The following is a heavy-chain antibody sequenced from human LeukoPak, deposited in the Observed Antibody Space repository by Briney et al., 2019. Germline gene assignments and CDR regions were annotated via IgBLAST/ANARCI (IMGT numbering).Heavy chain of an antibody. D-gene: IGHD1-26*01. J-gene: IGHJ4*02. CDR1: GGSISGSSYY. Sequence: SETLSLTCTVSGGSISGSSYYWGWIRQPPGKGLEWIGSIYYSGSTYYNPSLKSRVTISVDTSKNQFSLKLNSVTATDTAVYYCARDSGSYHAIDYWGQGTLVTVSS. V-gene: IGHV4-39*02. CDR2: IYYSGST. CDR3: ARDSGSYHAIDY.